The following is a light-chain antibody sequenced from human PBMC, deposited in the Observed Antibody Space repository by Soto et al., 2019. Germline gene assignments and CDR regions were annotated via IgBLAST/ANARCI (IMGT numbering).Light chain of an antibody. CDR1: SSNIGSNT. CDR2: SNN. Sequence: QSVLTQPPSAARTSVQRVTISCTRSSSNIGSNTVNWYQQLPGTAPKLLIYSNNQRPSGVPDRFSGSKSGTSASLAISGLQSEDEADYYCAAWDDSLNGPHVVFGGGTQLTVL. J-gene: IGLJ2*01. CDR3: AAWDDSLNGPHVV. V-gene: IGLV1-44*01.